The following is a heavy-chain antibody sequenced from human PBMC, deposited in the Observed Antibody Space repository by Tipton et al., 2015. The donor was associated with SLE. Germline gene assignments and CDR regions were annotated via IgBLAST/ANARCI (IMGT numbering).Heavy chain of an antibody. CDR3: AKVGTYYDAFDI. CDR1: GFSFSSYG. CDR2: ISYDGSNK. Sequence: SLRLSCAASGFSFSSYGMHWVRQAPGKGLEWVAVISYDGSNKYYADSVKGRFTISRDSSKNMVFLQMNSLRVEDTAVYYCAKVGTYYDAFDIWGQGTMVTVSS. J-gene: IGHJ3*02. D-gene: IGHD1-26*01. V-gene: IGHV3-30*12.